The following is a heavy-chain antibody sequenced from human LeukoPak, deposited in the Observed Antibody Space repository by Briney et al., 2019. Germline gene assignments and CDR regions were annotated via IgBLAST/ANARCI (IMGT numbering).Heavy chain of an antibody. CDR3: ARDRGSGTGLDY. CDR2: ISSSSSYI. V-gene: IGHV3-21*01. D-gene: IGHD2-15*01. Sequence: GGSLRLSCAASGFTFSSYSMNWVRQAPGKGLEWVSSISSSSSYIYYADSVKGRFTISRDNAKNSLYLQMNSLRAEDTAVYYCARDRGSGTGLDYWGQGTLVTVSS. J-gene: IGHJ4*02. CDR1: GFTFSSYS.